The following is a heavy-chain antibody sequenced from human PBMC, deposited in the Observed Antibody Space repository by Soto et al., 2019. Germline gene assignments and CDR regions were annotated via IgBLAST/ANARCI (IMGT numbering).Heavy chain of an antibody. CDR1: GGSFSGYY. D-gene: IGHD2-15*01. CDR2: INHSGST. V-gene: IGHV4-34*01. J-gene: IGHJ3*02. CDR3: AGIVVVVAALDAFDI. Sequence: ETLSLTCAVYGGSFSGYYWSWIRQPPGKGLEWIGEINHSGSTNYNPSLKSRVTISVDTSKNQFSLELSSVTAADTAVYYCAGIVVVVAALDAFDIWGQGTMVTVSS.